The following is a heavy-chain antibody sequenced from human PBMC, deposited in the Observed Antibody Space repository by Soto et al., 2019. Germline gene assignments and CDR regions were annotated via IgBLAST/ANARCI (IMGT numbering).Heavy chain of an antibody. CDR2: IYTSGGT. CDR3: ARSNYRSGSYGYGLDV. D-gene: IGHD3-10*01. Sequence: PWETLSLTCAVSGGSLNDYYWGWIRQPAGKGLEWIGRIYTSGGTNYNPSLKSRVTMSVDTSKSQFSLKLSSVTAADTAVYYCARSNYRSGSYGYGLDVWGQGTTVTVSS. V-gene: IGHV4-4*07. CDR1: GGSLNDYY. J-gene: IGHJ6*02.